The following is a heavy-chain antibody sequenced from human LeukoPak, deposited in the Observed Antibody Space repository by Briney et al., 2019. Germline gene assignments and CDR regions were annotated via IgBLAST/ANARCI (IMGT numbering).Heavy chain of an antibody. CDR1: GFPFSSFA. Sequence: GGSLRLPCAASGFPFSSFAMSWVRQAPGKGLEWVSSISGGGDNTYFADSVKGRFTISRDNSKNTLFLQMKSLRAEDTAVYYCARGGSVVVVPAATQLDYWGQGTLVTVSS. CDR3: ARGGSVVVVPAATQLDY. J-gene: IGHJ4*02. D-gene: IGHD2-2*01. CDR2: ISGGGDNT. V-gene: IGHV3-23*01.